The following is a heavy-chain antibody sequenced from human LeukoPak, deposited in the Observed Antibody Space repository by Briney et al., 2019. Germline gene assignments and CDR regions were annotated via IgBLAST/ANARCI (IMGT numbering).Heavy chain of an antibody. CDR2: IYYSGST. CDR1: GGSISSSSYY. D-gene: IGHD3-3*01. J-gene: IGHJ6*03. V-gene: IGHV4-39*01. Sequence: SETLSLTCTVSGGSISSSSYYWGWIRQPPGKGLEWIGSIYYSGSTYYNPSLKSRVTISVDTSKNQFSLKLSSVTAADTAVYYCARLTGFWSGYYPPEPYYYYMDVWGIGTTVTVSS. CDR3: ARLTGFWSGYYPPEPYYYYMDV.